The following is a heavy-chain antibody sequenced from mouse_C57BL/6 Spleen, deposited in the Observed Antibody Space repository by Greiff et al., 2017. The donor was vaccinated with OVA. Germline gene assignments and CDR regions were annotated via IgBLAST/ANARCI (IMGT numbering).Heavy chain of an antibody. CDR2: IYPRSGNT. CDR1: GYTFTSYG. J-gene: IGHJ2*01. CDR3: ARYGFDGYYYFDY. D-gene: IGHD2-3*01. V-gene: IGHV1-81*01. Sequence: QVQLQQSGAELARPGASVKLSCKASGYTFTSYGISWVKQRTGQGLEWIGEIYPRSGNTYYNEKFKGKATPTADKSSSTAYMELRSLTSEDSAVYFCARYGFDGYYYFDYWGQGTTLTVSS.